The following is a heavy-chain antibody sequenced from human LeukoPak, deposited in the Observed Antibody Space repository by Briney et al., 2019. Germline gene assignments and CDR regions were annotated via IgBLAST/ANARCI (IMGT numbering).Heavy chain of an antibody. Sequence: GGSLRLSCAASGLTFSSYGMHWVRQAPGKGLEWVAVISYDGSNKYYADSVKGRFSISRGSSKNTLYLQMNSLRAEDTAVYYCAKDSYDYGSGTPGDWGQGTLVTVSS. V-gene: IGHV3-30*18. CDR3: AKDSYDYGSGTPGD. CDR2: ISYDGSNK. D-gene: IGHD3-10*01. J-gene: IGHJ4*02. CDR1: GLTFSSYG.